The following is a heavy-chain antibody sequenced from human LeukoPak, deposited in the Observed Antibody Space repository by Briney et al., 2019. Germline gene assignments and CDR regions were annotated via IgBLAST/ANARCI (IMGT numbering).Heavy chain of an antibody. CDR2: ISGIGGKT. CDR1: GFTFSSYA. V-gene: IGHV3-23*01. CDR3: AKGRYDIT. J-gene: IGHJ5*02. Sequence: GGSLRLSCAASGFTFSSYAMHWVRQAPGKGLEWVSGISGIGGKTYYADSVKGRFTISRDNSKNTLYLQMNSLRAEDTAVYYCAKGRYDITWGQGTLVTVSS. D-gene: IGHD3-22*01.